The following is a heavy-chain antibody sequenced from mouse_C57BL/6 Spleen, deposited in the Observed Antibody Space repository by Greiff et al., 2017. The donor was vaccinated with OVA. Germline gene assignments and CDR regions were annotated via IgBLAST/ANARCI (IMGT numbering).Heavy chain of an antibody. D-gene: IGHD1-1*01. Sequence: EESGPGLVKPSQSLSLTCSVTGYSITSGYYWNWIRQFPGNKLEWMGYISYDGSNNYNPSLKNRISITRDTSKNQFFLKLNSVTTEDTATYYCARSYYYGSSYEFAYWGQGTLVTVSA. CDR3: ARSYYYGSSYEFAY. CDR1: GYSITSGYY. J-gene: IGHJ3*01. V-gene: IGHV3-6*01. CDR2: ISYDGSN.